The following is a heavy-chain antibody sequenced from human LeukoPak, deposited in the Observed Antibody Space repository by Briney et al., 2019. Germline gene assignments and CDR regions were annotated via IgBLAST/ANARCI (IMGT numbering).Heavy chain of an antibody. Sequence: SETLSLTCSVSGGSVSSGSYYWSWIRQPPGKGLEWIGYIYYSGSTNYNPSLKSRVTISVDTSKNQFSLKLSSVTAADTAVYYCARALVTAILYGDWGQGTLVTVSS. CDR2: IYYSGST. V-gene: IGHV4-61*01. CDR1: GGSVSSGSYY. D-gene: IGHD2-21*02. CDR3: ARALVTAILYGD. J-gene: IGHJ4*02.